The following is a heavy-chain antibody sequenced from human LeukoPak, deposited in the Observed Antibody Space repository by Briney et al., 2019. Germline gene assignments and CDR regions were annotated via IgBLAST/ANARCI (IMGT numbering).Heavy chain of an antibody. Sequence: SETLSLTCAVYGGSFSDYYWSWIRQPPGKGLEWIGEIIHSGSTNYNPSLKSRVTISVDTSKNQFSLKLSSVTAADTAVYYCARRPPYYYDSSGYLLDIWGQGTMVTVSS. J-gene: IGHJ3*02. CDR2: IIHSGST. V-gene: IGHV4-34*12. CDR1: GGSFSDYY. CDR3: ARRPPYYYDSSGYLLDI. D-gene: IGHD3-22*01.